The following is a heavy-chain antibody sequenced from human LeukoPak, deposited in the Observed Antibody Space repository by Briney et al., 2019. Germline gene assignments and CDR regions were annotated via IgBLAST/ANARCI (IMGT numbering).Heavy chain of an antibody. D-gene: IGHD3/OR15-3a*01. Sequence: GGSLRLSCVASGFTYSSYWMSWVRQAPGKGLEWVANIKEDGGEENYVDSVKGRFTISRDNAKKSLYLQMNSLRAEDTALYYCATMIFGGGFDYWGQGTLVTVSS. V-gene: IGHV3-7*01. CDR3: ATMIFGGGFDY. J-gene: IGHJ4*02. CDR2: IKEDGGEE. CDR1: GFTYSSYW.